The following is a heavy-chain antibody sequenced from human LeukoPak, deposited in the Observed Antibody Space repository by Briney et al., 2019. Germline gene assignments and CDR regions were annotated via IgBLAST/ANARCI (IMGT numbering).Heavy chain of an antibody. CDR2: ISAYNGNT. Sequence: ASVTVSCKASGYTFTSYGISWGRQAPRQGLEWMGWISAYNGNTNYAQKIQGRVTMTTDTSTSTAYMELRSLRSDDTAVYYCARRGGKNYGDYVVYYYYMDVWGKGTTVTVSS. D-gene: IGHD4-17*01. CDR1: GYTFTSYG. V-gene: IGHV1-18*01. CDR3: ARRGGKNYGDYVVYYYYMDV. J-gene: IGHJ6*03.